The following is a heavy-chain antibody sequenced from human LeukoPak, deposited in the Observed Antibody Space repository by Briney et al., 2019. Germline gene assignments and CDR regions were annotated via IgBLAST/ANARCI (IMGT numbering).Heavy chain of an antibody. CDR1: GYNFIGYY. J-gene: IGHJ5*02. Sequence: ASVKVSCKASGYNFIGYYMHWVRQAPGQGLEWMGWINPNSGATNYARNFQGRVTMTRDASTTTTYMELSSLTSDDTAVYYCARENWFDTWGQGTLVTVSS. CDR3: ARENWFDT. CDR2: INPNSGAT. V-gene: IGHV1-2*02.